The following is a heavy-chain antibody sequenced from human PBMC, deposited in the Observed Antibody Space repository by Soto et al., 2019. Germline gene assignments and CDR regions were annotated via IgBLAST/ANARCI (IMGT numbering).Heavy chain of an antibody. Sequence: GGSLRLSCAASGFTFSSYSMNWVRQAPGKGLEWVSYISSSSSTIYYADSVKGRFTISRDNAKNSLYLQMNSLRAEDTAVYYCAREHGDYYYYYMDVWGKGTTVTVSS. V-gene: IGHV3-48*01. J-gene: IGHJ6*03. CDR1: GFTFSSYS. D-gene: IGHD4-17*01. CDR3: AREHGDYYYYYMDV. CDR2: ISSSSSTI.